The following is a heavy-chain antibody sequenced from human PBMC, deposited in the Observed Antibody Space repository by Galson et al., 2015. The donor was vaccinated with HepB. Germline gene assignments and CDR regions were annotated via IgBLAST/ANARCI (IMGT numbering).Heavy chain of an antibody. CDR3: VHRLGPAAGTTGWFDP. Sequence: PALVKPTQTLTLTCTFSGFSLSTSGVGVGWIRQPPGKALEWLALIYWDDDKRYSPSLKSRLTITKDTSKNQVVLTMTNMDPVDTATYYCVHRLGPAAGTTGWFDPWGQGTLVTVSS. J-gene: IGHJ5*02. D-gene: IGHD1-1*01. CDR2: IYWDDDK. CDR1: GFSLSTSGVG. V-gene: IGHV2-5*02.